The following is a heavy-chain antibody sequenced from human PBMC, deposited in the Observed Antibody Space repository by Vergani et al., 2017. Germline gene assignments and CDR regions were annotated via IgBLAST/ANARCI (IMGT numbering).Heavy chain of an antibody. CDR2: ISSSGSTI. V-gene: IGHV3-48*03. D-gene: IGHD2-2*01. CDR1: GFTFSSYE. Sequence: EVQLVESGGGLVQTGGSLRLSCAASGFTFSSYEMNWVRQAPGKGLEWVSYISSSGSTIYYADSVKGRFTISRDNAKNSLYLQMNSLRAEDTAVYYCARAIVVSLAFDYWGQGTLVTVSS. J-gene: IGHJ4*02. CDR3: ARAIVVSLAFDY.